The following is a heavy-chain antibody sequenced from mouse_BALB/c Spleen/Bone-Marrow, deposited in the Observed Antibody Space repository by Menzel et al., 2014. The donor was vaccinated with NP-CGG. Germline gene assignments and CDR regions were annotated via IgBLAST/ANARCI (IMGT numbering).Heavy chain of an antibody. J-gene: IGHJ4*01. CDR3: ADIATEPYYVMDY. D-gene: IGHD1-1*01. V-gene: IGHV14-3*02. CDR2: IDPANGNT. Sequence: VQLKQSGAELVKPGASVKLSCTASGFNIEDTYMHWVKQRPEQGLEWIGRIDPANGNTKYDPKFQGKATITADTSSNSSYLQLSQLTAENTADYYCADIATEPYYVMDYWGQGTSVTVSS. CDR1: GFNIEDTY.